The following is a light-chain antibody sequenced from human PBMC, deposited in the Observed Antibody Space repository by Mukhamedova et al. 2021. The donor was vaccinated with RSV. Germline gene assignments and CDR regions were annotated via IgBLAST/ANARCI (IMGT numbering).Light chain of an antibody. CDR2: ATT. V-gene: IGKV1-39*01. Sequence: WYQRRVHGKAPELLIYATTTLQNGVPRRFSGGGSGTFFTLTIRGLQPEDFATYYCLQSFTFPRTFGHGTKVEV. CDR3: LQSFTFPRT. J-gene: IGKJ1*01.